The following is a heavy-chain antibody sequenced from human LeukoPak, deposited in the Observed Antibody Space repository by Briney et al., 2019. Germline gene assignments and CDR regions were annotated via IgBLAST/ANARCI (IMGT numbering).Heavy chain of an antibody. Sequence: GGSLRLSCAASGFTFSSSGMHWVRQAPGKGLEWVALIWYDGINEYYADSVKGRFSISRDDSKNTLYLQMNSLRAEDTAVYYCVRDKGSSWGEKYYFDYWGQGTLVTVSS. D-gene: IGHD6-13*01. CDR1: GFTFSSSG. CDR2: IWYDGINE. V-gene: IGHV3-33*01. CDR3: VRDKGSSWGEKYYFDY. J-gene: IGHJ4*02.